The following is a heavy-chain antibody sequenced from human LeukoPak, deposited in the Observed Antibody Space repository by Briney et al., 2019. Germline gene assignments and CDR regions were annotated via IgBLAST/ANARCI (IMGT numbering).Heavy chain of an antibody. J-gene: IGHJ4*02. D-gene: IGHD3-3*01. CDR1: GFTFSTYA. CDR3: AKHPYYDFWSGYQSVDY. V-gene: IGHV3-23*01. CDR2: ISGSGGTT. Sequence: PGGSLRPSCAASGFTFSTYAMSWVRQAPGKGLEWVSAISGSGGTTYYADSVKGRLTISRDSSKNTLYLQMNSLRAEDTAVYYCAKHPYYDFWSGYQSVDYWGQGTLVTVSS.